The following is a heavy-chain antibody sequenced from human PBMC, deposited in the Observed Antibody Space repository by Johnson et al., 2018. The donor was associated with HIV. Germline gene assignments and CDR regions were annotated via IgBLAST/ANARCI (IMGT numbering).Heavy chain of an antibody. CDR1: GINVSSIY. D-gene: IGHD1-7*01. CDR3: ASESRWKYAGGDL. CDR2: LYRGGYT. J-gene: IGHJ3*01. Sequence: VQLVESGGDLVQPGGSLRLSCAASGINVSSIYMSWVRQAPGKGLEWVSVLYRGGYTYYADSVKGRFTVSRANSKNTLYLQMNSLRTEDTAVYYCASESRWKYAGGDLWGQGTLVTVSS. V-gene: IGHV3-66*01.